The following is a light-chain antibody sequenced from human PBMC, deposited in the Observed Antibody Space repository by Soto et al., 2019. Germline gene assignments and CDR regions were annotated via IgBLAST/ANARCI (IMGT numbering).Light chain of an antibody. CDR3: LQYNSYS. Sequence: DIQMTQSPSTLSESVGDRVTITCRASQSIGRWLAWYQQKPGKAPTLLISQASTLQGGVPSRFSGRGSGTEFTLAIDSLQPEDFATYYCLQYNSYSFGQGTKVDIK. J-gene: IGKJ2*01. CDR2: QAS. CDR1: QSIGRW. V-gene: IGKV1-5*03.